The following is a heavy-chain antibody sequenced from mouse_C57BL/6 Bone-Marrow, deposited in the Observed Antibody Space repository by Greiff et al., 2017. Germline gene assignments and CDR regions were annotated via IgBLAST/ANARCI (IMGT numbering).Heavy chain of an antibody. CDR3: ARELRLHYYAMDY. Sequence: QVQLQQPGAELVMPGASVKLSCKASGYTFTSYWMHWVKQRPGQGLEWIGEIDPSDSYTNYNQKFKGKSTLTVDKSSSTAYMQLSSLTSEDSAVXYCARELRLHYYAMDYWGQGTSVTVSS. V-gene: IGHV1-69*01. D-gene: IGHD3-2*02. CDR2: IDPSDSYT. CDR1: GYTFTSYW. J-gene: IGHJ4*01.